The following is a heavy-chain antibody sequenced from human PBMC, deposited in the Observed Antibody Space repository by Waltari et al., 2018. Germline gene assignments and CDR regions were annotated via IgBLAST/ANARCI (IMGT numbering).Heavy chain of an antibody. CDR1: GVTFSTSW. Sequence: EVQLLESGGGLVQPGGSLRLSCTASGVTFSTSWMHWVRHAPGKVLGWVSRVKSDWRSSNYADSVKGRFTSSRDNAKNTLYLQMNSLRAEDTAVYFCARAANVDQWGQGTLVSVSS. J-gene: IGHJ5*02. D-gene: IGHD2-15*01. CDR2: VKSDWRSS. CDR3: ARAANVDQ. V-gene: IGHV3-74*01.